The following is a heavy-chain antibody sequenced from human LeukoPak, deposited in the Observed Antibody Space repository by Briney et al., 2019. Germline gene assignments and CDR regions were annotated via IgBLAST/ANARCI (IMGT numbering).Heavy chain of an antibody. CDR1: GGSISSSSYY. Sequence: KPSETLSLTCTVSGGSISSSSYYWGWIRQPPGKGLEWIGSIYYSGSTYYNPSLKSRVTISVNTSKNQFSLKLSSATAADTAVYYCASDSHYDSSGYYYDWGQGTLVTVSS. CDR2: IYYSGST. V-gene: IGHV4-39*01. J-gene: IGHJ4*02. D-gene: IGHD3-22*01. CDR3: ASDSHYDSSGYYYD.